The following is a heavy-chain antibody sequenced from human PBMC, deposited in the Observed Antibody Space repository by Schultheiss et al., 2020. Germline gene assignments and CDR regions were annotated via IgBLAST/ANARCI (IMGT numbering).Heavy chain of an antibody. CDR3: ARAPNYDILPNWYDGMDV. J-gene: IGHJ6*02. CDR1: GFTVSSSH. V-gene: IGHV3-53*04. Sequence: GESLKISCAASGFTVSSSHMSWVRQAPGKGLEWVSVIYSGGSTYYADSVKGRFTISRHNSKNTLYLQMNSLRAEDTAVYYCARAPNYDILPNWYDGMDVWGQGTTVTVSS. CDR2: IYSGGST. D-gene: IGHD3-9*01.